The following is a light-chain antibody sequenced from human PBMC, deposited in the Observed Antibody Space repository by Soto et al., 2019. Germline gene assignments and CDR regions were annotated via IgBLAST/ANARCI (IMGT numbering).Light chain of an antibody. Sequence: EVVLTQSPVTLSLSPGEIATLSCRASQSFRDLLAWYQQKPGQAPRLLIYDASSRATDIPDRFSGSGSGTDFTLTISRLEPEDFAVYYCQHFGNSLWTFGQGTKV. CDR2: DAS. CDR1: QSFRDL. V-gene: IGKV3-20*01. J-gene: IGKJ1*01. CDR3: QHFGNSLWT.